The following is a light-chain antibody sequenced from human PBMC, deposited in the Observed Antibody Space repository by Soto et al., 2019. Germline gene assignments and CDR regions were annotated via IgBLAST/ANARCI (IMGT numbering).Light chain of an antibody. CDR3: QQYKNWPRT. V-gene: IGKV3-15*01. CDR2: GAS. CDR1: QSVSSSY. Sequence: IVFTQSPGALSLTPEARAPLSPSPSQSVSSSYLAWYQQKPGQAPRLLIYGASTRATGIPARLSGSGSGTEFTLTISSLQSEDFGVYYCQQYKNWPRTFGQGTKVDI. J-gene: IGKJ1*01.